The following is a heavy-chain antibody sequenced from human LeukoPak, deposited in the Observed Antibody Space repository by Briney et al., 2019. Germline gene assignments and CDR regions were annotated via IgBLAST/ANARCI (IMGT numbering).Heavy chain of an antibody. V-gene: IGHV3-48*03. CDR2: ISNTDETR. Sequence: PGGSLRLSCAAPGFNFRSYEMNWVRQAPGKGLEWVSYISNTDETRTYADPVKGRFTISRDNAKNSLHLEMDSLRAEDTAVYYCAREIVSAVAGNFDYWGQGTLVTVSS. CDR3: AREIVSAVAGNFDY. D-gene: IGHD6-19*01. CDR1: GFNFRSYE. J-gene: IGHJ4*02.